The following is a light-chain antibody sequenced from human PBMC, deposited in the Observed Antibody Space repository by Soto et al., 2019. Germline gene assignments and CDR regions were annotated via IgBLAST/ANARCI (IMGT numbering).Light chain of an antibody. CDR3: FSYTSSGTYV. J-gene: IGLJ1*01. V-gene: IGLV2-14*01. CDR1: SSDVGNYKY. CDR2: EVS. Sequence: SERTPPTSGSGAAGQSITISCTGTSSDVGNYKYVSWYQQHPGKAPKLMIYEVSNRPSGVSNRFSGSKSGNTASLTISGLQAEDETDYYCFSYTSSGTYVFGTGTKV.